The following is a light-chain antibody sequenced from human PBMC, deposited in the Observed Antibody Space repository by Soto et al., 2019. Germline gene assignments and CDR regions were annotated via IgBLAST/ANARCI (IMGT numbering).Light chain of an antibody. CDR1: QSIGHW. CDR2: DAS. V-gene: IGKV1-5*01. J-gene: IGKJ3*01. Sequence: DFPMTQSPSTLSASVGDRVTITCRASQSIGHWLAWYQQKAGKAPRLLIYDASNLETGVPSRFSGSGSGTEFTLSISSLQPEDFATYFCQQYNSYSPITFGPGTKVDIK. CDR3: QQYNSYSPIT.